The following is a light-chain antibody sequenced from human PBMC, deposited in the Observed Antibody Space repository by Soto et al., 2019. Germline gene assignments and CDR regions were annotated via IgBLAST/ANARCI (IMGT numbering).Light chain of an antibody. V-gene: IGKV1-39*01. J-gene: IGKJ1*01. Sequence: DIRMTQSPSSLSGSLGDRVTIPXRASQNIRDYFNWYQQEPGXAPQXXXDRXSTLQTGCPSRFSGSGSATDFTLTISSLQPEDFAIYYFQQSHSSPRTFGQGTKVDIK. CDR2: RXS. CDR3: QQSHSSPRT. CDR1: QNIRDY.